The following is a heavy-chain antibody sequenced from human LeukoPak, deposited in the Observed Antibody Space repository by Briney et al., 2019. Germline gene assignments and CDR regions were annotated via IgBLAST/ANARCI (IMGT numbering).Heavy chain of an antibody. D-gene: IGHD2/OR15-2a*01. CDR3: AKGSIDI. V-gene: IGHV3-21*01. Sequence: GGSLRLSCAASRFTFSSYSMNWVRQAPGRGLEWVSSISSTSTYIYYADSVKGRFTISRDNAKNSLYLQMNSLRAEDTAVYYCAKGSIDIWGQGTMVTVSS. CDR1: RFTFSSYS. J-gene: IGHJ3*02. CDR2: ISSTSTYI.